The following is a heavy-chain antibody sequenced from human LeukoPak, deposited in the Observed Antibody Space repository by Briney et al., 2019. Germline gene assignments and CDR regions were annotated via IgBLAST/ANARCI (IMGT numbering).Heavy chain of an antibody. CDR2: IYHSGST. CDR3: ARVRYSSSFPSKTYYFDY. CDR1: GYSISSGYY. Sequence: SETLSLTCAVSGYSISSGYYWGWIRQPPGKGLEWIGSIYHSGSTYYNPSLKSRVTISVDTSKNQFSLKLSSVTAADTAVYYCARVRYSSSFPSKTYYFDYWGQGTLVTVSS. J-gene: IGHJ4*02. D-gene: IGHD6-13*01. V-gene: IGHV4-38-2*01.